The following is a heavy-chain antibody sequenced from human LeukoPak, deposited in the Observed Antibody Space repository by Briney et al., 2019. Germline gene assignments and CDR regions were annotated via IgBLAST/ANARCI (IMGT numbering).Heavy chain of an antibody. V-gene: IGHV4-59*01. CDR3: ARVIAAAGLYFDY. J-gene: IGHJ4*02. Sequence: SETLSLTCTVSGGSISSYYWSWIRQPPGKGLEWIGYIYYSGSTNYNPSLKSRVTISVDTSKNQFSLKLSSVTAADTAMYYCARVIAAAGLYFDYWGQGTLVTVSS. D-gene: IGHD6-13*01. CDR1: GGSISSYY. CDR2: IYYSGST.